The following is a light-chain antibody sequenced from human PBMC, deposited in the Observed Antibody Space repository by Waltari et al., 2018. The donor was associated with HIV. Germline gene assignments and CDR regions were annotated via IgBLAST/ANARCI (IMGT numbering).Light chain of an antibody. CDR2: WAS. V-gene: IGKV4-1*01. Sequence: DIVMTQSPDSLAVSLGERATINCRSSQTVLYTPSNKNYLAWYQQRPGQPPKLLIYWASTRESGVPDRFSGSGSGTDFTLTISSLQAEDVAVYYCQQYYSTPLTFGPGTKVDIK. CDR1: QTVLYTPSNKNY. J-gene: IGKJ3*01. CDR3: QQYYSTPLT.